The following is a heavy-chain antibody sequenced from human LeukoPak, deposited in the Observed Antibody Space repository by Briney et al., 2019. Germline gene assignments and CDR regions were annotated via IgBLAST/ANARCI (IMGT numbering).Heavy chain of an antibody. CDR2: LSYDGSNE. CDR3: AKSRSSCIGNSCYSPDY. D-gene: IGHD2-15*01. Sequence: PGGSLRLSCAASGFPFSSYGMHWVRQAPGKGLEWVAVLSYDGSNEYYADSVKGRFTISRDNSKNTLYLQVNSLRAEDAAVYYCAKSRSSCIGNSCYSPDYWGQGTLVTVSS. CDR1: GFPFSSYG. V-gene: IGHV3-30*18. J-gene: IGHJ4*02.